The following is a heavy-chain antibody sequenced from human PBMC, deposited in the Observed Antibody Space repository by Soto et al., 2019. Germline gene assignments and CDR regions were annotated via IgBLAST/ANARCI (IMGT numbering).Heavy chain of an antibody. J-gene: IGHJ4*02. V-gene: IGHV3-15*05. CDR2: IKSKTDGGTT. CDR1: GFTFSNAW. Sequence: EVQLVESGGGLVKPGGSLRVSCTASGFTFSNAWMSWVRQAPGKGLEWVGHIKSKTDGGTTDYAAPVKGRFTISRDDSKNTLYLQMNTLKTEDSAVYYCTPNYFDYCGQGTLVTVSS. CDR3: TPNYFDY.